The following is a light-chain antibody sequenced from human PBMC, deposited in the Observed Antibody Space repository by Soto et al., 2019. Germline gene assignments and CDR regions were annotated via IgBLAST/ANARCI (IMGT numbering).Light chain of an antibody. V-gene: IGKV1-17*03. CDR1: QDIGNH. J-gene: IGKJ5*01. CDR2: AAS. Sequence: DIQMTQSPSALSASVGDRVTISCRASQDIGNHFAWFQQKPGKVPQRLIYAASSLQTGVPSRFSGSGSGTDFTLTINSLQPEDFATYYCQQSYSTPRTFGQGTRLEIK. CDR3: QQSYSTPRT.